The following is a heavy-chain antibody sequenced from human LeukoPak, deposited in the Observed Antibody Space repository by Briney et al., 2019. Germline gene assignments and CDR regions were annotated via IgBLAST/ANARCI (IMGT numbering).Heavy chain of an antibody. CDR3: ARLGYCSGGSCYSNGAFEI. D-gene: IGHD2-15*01. CDR1: GDSVSSNSAA. CDR2: TYYRSKWYN. Sequence: SQTLSLTCAISGDSVSSNSAAWNWIRQSPSRGPEWLGRTYYRSKWYNDYAVSVKSRITINPDTSKNQFSLQLNSVTPEDTAVYYCARLGYCSGGSCYSNGAFEIWGQGTMVTVSS. V-gene: IGHV6-1*01. J-gene: IGHJ3*02.